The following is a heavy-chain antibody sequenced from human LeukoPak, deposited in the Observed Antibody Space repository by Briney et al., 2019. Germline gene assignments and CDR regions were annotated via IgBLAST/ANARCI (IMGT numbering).Heavy chain of an antibody. D-gene: IGHD3-22*01. V-gene: IGHV4-59*01. Sequence: SETLSLTCTVSDDSIRNYYWNWIRQAPGKALEWIGHIHNNGGTAYNFSLKSRVTISMDTSKNQFSLKLSSVTAADTAVYYCGRWGYFDSGNYFVVDYWGQGTVVTVSS. J-gene: IGHJ4*02. CDR3: GRWGYFDSGNYFVVDY. CDR2: IHNNGGT. CDR1: DDSIRNYY.